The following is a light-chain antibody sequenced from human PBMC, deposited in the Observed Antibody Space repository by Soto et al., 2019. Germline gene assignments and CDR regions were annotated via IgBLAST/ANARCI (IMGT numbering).Light chain of an antibody. CDR1: SSDVGGYKY. CDR3: SSYTSFKTLV. J-gene: IGLJ1*01. V-gene: IGLV2-14*01. Sequence: QSALPQPASVSESPGQSITISCTGSSSDVGGYKYVSWYQQHPGKAPKLLIYDVTNRRSGVSNRFSGSKSGYTASLTISGLQSEDEADYYCSSYTSFKTLVFGTGTKVTVL. CDR2: DVT.